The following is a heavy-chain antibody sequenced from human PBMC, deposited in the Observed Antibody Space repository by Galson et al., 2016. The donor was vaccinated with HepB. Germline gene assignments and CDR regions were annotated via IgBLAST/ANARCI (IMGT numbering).Heavy chain of an antibody. Sequence: SLRLSCAASGFTFGNYEMNWARQAPGKGLEWVSFISKSGTTVYYADSVKGRFTISRDNANNALYLHMDSLGVEDTAVYYCVRDDIVAPGEATYYFDYWGQGTLVTVSS. V-gene: IGHV3-48*03. J-gene: IGHJ4*02. CDR2: ISKSGTTV. D-gene: IGHD5-12*01. CDR1: GFTFGNYE. CDR3: VRDDIVAPGEATYYFDY.